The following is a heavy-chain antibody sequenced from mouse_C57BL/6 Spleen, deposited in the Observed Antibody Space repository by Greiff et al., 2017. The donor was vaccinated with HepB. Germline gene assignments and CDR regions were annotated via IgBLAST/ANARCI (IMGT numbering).Heavy chain of an antibody. CDR3: ARGGGIDV. CDR1: GYTFTSYW. V-gene: IGHV1-50*01. J-gene: IGHJ1*03. Sequence: VQLQQPGAELVKPGASVKLSCKASGYTFTSYWMQWVKQRPGLGLEWIGEIDPSDSYTNYNQKFKGKATLTVDTSSSTAYMQLSSLTSEDSAVYYCARGGGIDVWGTGTTVTVSS. CDR2: IDPSDSYT.